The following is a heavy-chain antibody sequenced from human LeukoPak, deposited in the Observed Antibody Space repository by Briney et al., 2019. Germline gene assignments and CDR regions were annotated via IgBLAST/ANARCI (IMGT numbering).Heavy chain of an antibody. D-gene: IGHD2-8*01. V-gene: IGHV3-11*01. J-gene: IGHJ4*02. Sequence: GGSLRLYWATAGFTFSDYYMSWIRHAPVQWLEWVSYISSSGSTIYYADSVKGRFTISRDNAKNSLYLQMNSLRAEDTAVYYCARLMRYVDYWGQGTLVTVSS. CDR3: ARLMRYVDY. CDR2: ISSSGSTI. CDR1: GFTFSDYY.